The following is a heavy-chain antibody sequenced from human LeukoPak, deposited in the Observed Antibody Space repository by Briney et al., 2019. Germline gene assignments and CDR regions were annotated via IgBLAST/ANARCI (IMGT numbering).Heavy chain of an antibody. CDR2: IYYSGST. J-gene: IGHJ4*02. V-gene: IGHV4-59*08. D-gene: IGHD6-19*01. CDR3: ARQEQWLVAAFDY. Sequence: PSETLSLTCTVSGGSISSYYWSWIRQPPGKGLEWIGYIYYSGSTNYNPSLKSRVTISVDTSKNQFSLKLSSVTAADTAVYYCARQEQWLVAAFDYWGQGTLVTVSS. CDR1: GGSISSYY.